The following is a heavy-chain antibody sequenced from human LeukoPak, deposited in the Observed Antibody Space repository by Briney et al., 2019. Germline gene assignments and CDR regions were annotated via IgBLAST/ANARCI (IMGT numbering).Heavy chain of an antibody. CDR3: ARGFTHIVVVTAIHY. Sequence: PGGSLRLSCAASGFTFSSYAMHWVRQAPGKGLEWVAVISYDGSNKYYADSVKGRFTISRDNSKNTLYLQMNSLRAEDTAVYYCARGFTHIVVVTAIHYWGQGTLVTISS. CDR2: ISYDGSNK. CDR1: GFTFSSYA. D-gene: IGHD2-21*02. V-gene: IGHV3-30-3*01. J-gene: IGHJ4*02.